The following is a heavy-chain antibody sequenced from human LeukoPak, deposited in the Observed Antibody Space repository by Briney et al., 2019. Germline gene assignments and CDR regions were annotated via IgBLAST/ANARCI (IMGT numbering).Heavy chain of an antibody. CDR2: ISYDGSNK. D-gene: IGHD2-15*01. CDR1: GFTFSSYA. Sequence: QPGRSLRLSCAASGFTFSSYAMHWVRQAPGKGLEWVAVISYDGSNKYYADSVKGRFTISRDNSKNTLYLQMNSLRAEDTAVYYCARDHRWYCSGGSCYSSAFVIWGQGTMVTVSS. J-gene: IGHJ3*02. CDR3: ARDHRWYCSGGSCYSSAFVI. V-gene: IGHV3-30-3*01.